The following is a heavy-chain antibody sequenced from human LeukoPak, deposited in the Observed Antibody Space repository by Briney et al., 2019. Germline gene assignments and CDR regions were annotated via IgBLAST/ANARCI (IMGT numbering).Heavy chain of an antibody. CDR1: GGSISSYY. Sequence: SETLSLTCTVSGGSISSYYWRWIRQPPGKGLEWIGYIYYSGSTNYNPSLKSRVTISVDTSKNQFSLKLSSVTAADTAVYYCARAGVGAISNWFDPWGQGTLVTVSS. CDR3: ARAGVGAISNWFDP. CDR2: IYYSGST. D-gene: IGHD1-26*01. V-gene: IGHV4-59*01. J-gene: IGHJ5*02.